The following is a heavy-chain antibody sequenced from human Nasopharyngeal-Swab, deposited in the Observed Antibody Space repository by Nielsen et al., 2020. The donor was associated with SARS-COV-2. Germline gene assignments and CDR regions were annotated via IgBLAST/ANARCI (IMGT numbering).Heavy chain of an antibody. J-gene: IGHJ6*03. CDR1: GYTFTSYA. Sequence: ASVKVSCKASGYTFTSYAMNWVRQAPGQGLEWMGWINTNTGNPTYAQGFTGRFVFSLDTSVSTAYLQICSLKAEDTAVYYCARDSDFWTSAGAYYYYYMDVWGKGTTVTVSS. CDR2: INTNTGNP. CDR3: ARDSDFWTSAGAYYYYYMDV. V-gene: IGHV7-4-1*01. D-gene: IGHD3/OR15-3a*01.